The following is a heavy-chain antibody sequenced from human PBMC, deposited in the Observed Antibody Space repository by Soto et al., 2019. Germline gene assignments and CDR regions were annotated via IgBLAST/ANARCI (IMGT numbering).Heavy chain of an antibody. CDR1: GGAFSGYY. CDR3: AKVPSVYDFWSGYYDFDY. V-gene: IGHV4-34*01. J-gene: IGHJ4*02. CDR2: INHSGST. D-gene: IGHD3-3*01. Sequence: SETLSLTCAVYGGAFSGYYWSWIRQPPGKGLEWIGEINHSGSTNYNPSLKSRVTISVDTSKNQFSLKLSSVTAADTAVYYCAKVPSVYDFWSGYYDFDYWGQGTLLTVSS.